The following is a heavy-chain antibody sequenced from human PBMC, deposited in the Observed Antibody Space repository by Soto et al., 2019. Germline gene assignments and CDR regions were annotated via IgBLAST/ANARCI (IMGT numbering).Heavy chain of an antibody. Sequence: QVQLVQSGAEVKKPGSSVKVSCKASGGTFSRYSITWVRQAPGHGLEWIGRIIPIFGIPSYAQKFQGRVTITADESTSXAXMXXSSLRSDDTAVYYCAREDRDRETGLVPAAIDGMDVWGQGPTVTVSS. CDR3: AREDRDRETGLVPAAIDGMDV. CDR2: IIPIFGIP. CDR1: GGTFSRYS. V-gene: IGHV1-69*08. D-gene: IGHD2-2*01. J-gene: IGHJ6*02.